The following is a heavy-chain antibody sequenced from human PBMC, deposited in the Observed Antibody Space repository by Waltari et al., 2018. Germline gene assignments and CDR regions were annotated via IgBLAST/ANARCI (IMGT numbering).Heavy chain of an antibody. J-gene: IGHJ4*02. D-gene: IGHD4-17*01. CDR3: VRDYGDYGGIDY. CDR1: GGSISSGGYY. CDR2: SYPTGTT. V-gene: IGHV4-31*03. Sequence: QVQLQESGPRLVKPSQTLSLTCTVSGGSISSGGYYWTWIRQHPGKGLEWIGYSYPTGTTYYAPSLKSRVTISVDTSKNQFSLKLTSVTAADTAVYYCVRDYGDYGGIDYWGQGTLVTVSS.